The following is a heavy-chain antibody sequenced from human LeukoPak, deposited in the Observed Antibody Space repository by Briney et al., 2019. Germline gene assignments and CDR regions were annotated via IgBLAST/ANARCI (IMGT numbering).Heavy chain of an antibody. CDR1: GGTFISYA. CDR2: IIPIFGIA. J-gene: IGHJ6*02. V-gene: IGHV1-69*10. D-gene: IGHD3-22*01. Sequence: SVKVSYKASGGTFISYAISWVRQAPGQGLEWMGGIIPIFGIANYAQKFQGRVTITADKSTSTAYMELSSLRSEDTAVYYCARAAMIVVVKDYYYYYGMDVWGQGTTVTVSS. CDR3: ARAAMIVVVKDYYYYYGMDV.